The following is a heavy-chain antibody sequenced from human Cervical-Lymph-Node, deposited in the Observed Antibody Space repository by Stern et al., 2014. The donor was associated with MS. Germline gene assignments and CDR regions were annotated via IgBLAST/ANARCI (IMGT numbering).Heavy chain of an antibody. CDR2: IHNSGST. Sequence: QVQLVESGPGLVKPSETLSLTCTVSGGSISSYYWSWIRPPPGQGLEWIGNIHNSGSTNYNPSLKSRVTISVDTSKNQFSLKLSSVTAADTAVYFCARGYSSSWYWFDSWGQGTQVTVSS. V-gene: IGHV4-59*01. CDR1: GGSISSYY. D-gene: IGHD6-13*01. J-gene: IGHJ5*01. CDR3: ARGYSSSWYWFDS.